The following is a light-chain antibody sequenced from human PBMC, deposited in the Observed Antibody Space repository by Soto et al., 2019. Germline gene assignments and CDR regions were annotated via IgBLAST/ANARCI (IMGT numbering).Light chain of an antibody. CDR3: QQANSFSFT. CDR2: AAT. CDR1: QDIRSW. V-gene: IGKV1-12*01. Sequence: DIQMTQSPSYVSASVGDRVSITCRASQDIRSWLAWYQQRPGKAPKLLIYAATILQSGVPSRFSGSGSGTTFTLTINNLQPEDFASYFCQQANSFSFTFGGGTKVDIK. J-gene: IGKJ4*01.